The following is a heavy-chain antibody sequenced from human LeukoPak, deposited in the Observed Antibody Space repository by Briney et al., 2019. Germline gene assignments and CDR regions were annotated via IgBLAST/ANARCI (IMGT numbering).Heavy chain of an antibody. V-gene: IGHV4-38-2*01. CDR3: ARQLLRFLEWLSNPGAFDI. D-gene: IGHD3-3*01. J-gene: IGHJ3*02. Sequence: SETLSLTCAVSGYSISSGYYWGWIRQPPGKGLEWIGSIYHSGSTYCNPSLKSRVTISVDTSRNQFSLKLSSVTAADTAVYYCARQLLRFLEWLSNPGAFDIWGQGTMVTVSS. CDR2: IYHSGST. CDR1: GYSISSGYY.